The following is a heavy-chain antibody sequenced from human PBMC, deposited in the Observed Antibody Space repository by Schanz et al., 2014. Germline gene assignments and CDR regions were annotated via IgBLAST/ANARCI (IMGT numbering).Heavy chain of an antibody. CDR3: ARDVGRDVYNLAFDF. D-gene: IGHD1-1*01. CDR2: MYSNSVST. Sequence: EVQLVESGGGLVQPGGSLRLSCAVSGFTVNTNYMSWVRQAPGKGLEWITSMYSNSVSTQYADSVKGGFIISRDSSKNTLFPQMKRRSAEATAVYCRARDVGRDVYNLAFDFWGQGERVTVSS. J-gene: IGHJ3*01. CDR1: GFTVNTNY. V-gene: IGHV3-53*01.